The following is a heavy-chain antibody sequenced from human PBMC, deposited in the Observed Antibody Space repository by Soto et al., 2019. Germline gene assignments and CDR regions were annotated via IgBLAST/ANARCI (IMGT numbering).Heavy chain of an antibody. Sequence: EVQLLESGGDLVQPGGSLRLSCTVSGFIFSSYVMSWVRQAPGTGLEGVSDISGSGDNAYYADYVKGRFTNYRDNSKNTLYMQMNSLRAGDTAVYYCARQSRGGITDYWGQGTLVTVSS. V-gene: IGHV3-23*01. CDR1: GFIFSSYV. D-gene: IGHD3-16*01. J-gene: IGHJ4*02. CDR3: ARQSRGGITDY. CDR2: ISGSGDNA.